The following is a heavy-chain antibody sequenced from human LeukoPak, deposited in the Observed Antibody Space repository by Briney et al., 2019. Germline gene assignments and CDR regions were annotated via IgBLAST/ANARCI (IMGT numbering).Heavy chain of an antibody. CDR3: AREGSQSASGTYPGND. Sequence: GRSLRLSCAVSGFTFSRYEISWVRPAPGKGRGWGSYISSIGSTIYYADSVKGRFTISRDNAKNSVFLQMNRLRAEDTAVYFCAREGSQSASGTYPGNDWGQGTLVTVSS. V-gene: IGHV3-48*03. D-gene: IGHD1-26*01. J-gene: IGHJ4*02. CDR2: ISSIGSTI. CDR1: GFTFSRYE.